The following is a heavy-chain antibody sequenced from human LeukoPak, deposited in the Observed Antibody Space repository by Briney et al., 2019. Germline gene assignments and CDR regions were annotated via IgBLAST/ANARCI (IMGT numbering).Heavy chain of an antibody. V-gene: IGHV4-59*08. D-gene: IGHD3-22*01. CDR3: ARHRGYVGAFDV. Sequence: PSETLSLTCTVSGGSISGYYWSWIRQPPGKGLEWIGFIYYSGSTSYNPSLKSRVTISVDTSKNQFSLNLSSVTASETAVYYCARHRGYVGAFDVWGRGTMVTVSS. J-gene: IGHJ3*01. CDR2: IYYSGST. CDR1: GGSISGYY.